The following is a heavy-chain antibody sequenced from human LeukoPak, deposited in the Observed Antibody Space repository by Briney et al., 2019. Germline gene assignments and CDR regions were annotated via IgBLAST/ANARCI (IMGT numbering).Heavy chain of an antibody. CDR2: ISGSGGNT. Sequence: GGSLRLSCAASGFTFSSYAMSWVRQAPGKGLEWVSGISGSGGNTYYADSVKGRFTISRDNSKNTLYLQVNSLRAEDTAVYYCAKDSAYGGNSAVDSWGQGTLVTVSS. CDR1: GFTFSSYA. CDR3: AKDSAYGGNSAVDS. V-gene: IGHV3-23*01. J-gene: IGHJ4*02. D-gene: IGHD4-23*01.